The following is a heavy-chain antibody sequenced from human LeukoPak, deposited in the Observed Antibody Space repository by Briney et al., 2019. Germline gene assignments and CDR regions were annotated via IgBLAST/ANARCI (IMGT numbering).Heavy chain of an antibody. CDR2: ISSSSSYI. CDR1: GFTFSSYS. J-gene: IGHJ5*02. V-gene: IGHV3-21*01. Sequence: GGSLRLSCAASGFTFSSYSMNWVRQAPGKGLEWVSSISSSSSYIYYADSVKGRFTISRDNAKKSLHLQMNSLRVEDTAVYYCARGPGGVVTTTEGWLDPWGQGTLVTVSS. D-gene: IGHD4-23*01. CDR3: ARGPGGVVTTTEGWLDP.